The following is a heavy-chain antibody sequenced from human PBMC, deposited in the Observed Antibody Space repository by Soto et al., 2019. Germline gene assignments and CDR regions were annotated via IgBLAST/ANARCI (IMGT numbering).Heavy chain of an antibody. J-gene: IGHJ4*02. Sequence: QVQLQESGPGLVKPAGTLSLTCAVSSVSISSSNWWSWVRQPPGKGLEWIGVIYHSGSTNYNPSLKSRVTISVDTSKNLFSLNLSSVTAADTAVDYCAGGAVAGTSPAYWGQGTLVTVSS. CDR2: IYHSGST. CDR1: SVSISSSNW. V-gene: IGHV4-4*02. D-gene: IGHD6-19*01. CDR3: AGGAVAGTSPAY.